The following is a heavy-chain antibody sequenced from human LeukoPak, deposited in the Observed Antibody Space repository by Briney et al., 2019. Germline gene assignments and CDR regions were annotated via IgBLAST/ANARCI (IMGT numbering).Heavy chain of an antibody. CDR2: INSDGSST. Sequence: PGGSLRLSCAASGFTFSSYWMHWVRQAPGKGLVWVSRINSDGSSTSYADSVKGRFTISRDNAKNTLYLQMNSLRAEDTAVYYCAKTQYGSGSYYPNYYYYGMDVWSQGTTVTVSS. D-gene: IGHD3-10*01. CDR3: AKTQYGSGSYYPNYYYYGMDV. CDR1: GFTFSSYW. V-gene: IGHV3-74*01. J-gene: IGHJ6*02.